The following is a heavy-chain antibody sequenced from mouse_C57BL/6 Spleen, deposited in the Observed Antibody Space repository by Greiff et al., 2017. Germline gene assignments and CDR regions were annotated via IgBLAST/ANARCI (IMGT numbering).Heavy chain of an antibody. CDR1: GYTFTSYW. D-gene: IGHD1-1*01. V-gene: IGHV1-69*01. Sequence: QVQLQQPGAELVMPGASVKLSCKASGYTFTSYWMHWVKQRPGQGLEWIGEIDPSDSYTNHNQKFKGKSTLTVDKSSSTAYMQLSSLTSEDSAVYYCARGYYYGSSPFYYAMDYWGQGTSVTVSS. CDR2: IDPSDSYT. J-gene: IGHJ4*01. CDR3: ARGYYYGSSPFYYAMDY.